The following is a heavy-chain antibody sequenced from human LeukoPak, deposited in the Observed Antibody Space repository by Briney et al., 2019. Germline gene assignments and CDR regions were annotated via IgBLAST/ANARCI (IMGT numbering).Heavy chain of an antibody. J-gene: IGHJ3*02. Sequence: GGSLRLSCSASGFTFSNYAMHWVRQAPGKGLEYVSAIGSNGGTTYYADSVKGRFTISRDNAKNTLYLQMNSLRAEDTAVYYCARGVVVVPAAPDAFDIWGQGTMVTVSS. CDR1: GFTFSNYA. CDR3: ARGVVVVPAAPDAFDI. CDR2: IGSNGGTT. V-gene: IGHV3-64*04. D-gene: IGHD2-2*01.